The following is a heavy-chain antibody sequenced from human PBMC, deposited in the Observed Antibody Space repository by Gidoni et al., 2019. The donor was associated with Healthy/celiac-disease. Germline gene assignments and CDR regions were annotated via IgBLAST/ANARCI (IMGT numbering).Heavy chain of an antibody. CDR1: GGSISSSSYY. D-gene: IGHD6-19*01. CDR2: ICYSGST. CDR3: ARREIIAVAGFDY. Sequence: QLQLQESGPGLVKPSATLSLTCTVSGGSISSSSYYWGWLRQPPGKGREWIGSICYSGSTYYNPSLKSRVTISVDTSKNQFSLKLSSVTAADTAVYYCARREIIAVAGFDYWGQGTLVTVSS. V-gene: IGHV4-39*01. J-gene: IGHJ4*02.